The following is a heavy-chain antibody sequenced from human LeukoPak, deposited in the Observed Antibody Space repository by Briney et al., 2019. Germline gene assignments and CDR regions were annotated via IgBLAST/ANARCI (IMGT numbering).Heavy chain of an antibody. CDR3: AREISGERTYYFDY. D-gene: IGHD1-26*01. CDR2: ISSRGSTI. CDR1: GFTFSDYY. Sequence: GGSLRLSCAASGFTFSDYYMSWIRQAPGKGLEWVSYISSRGSTIYYADSVRGRFTISRDNAKNSLYLQVNSLRAEDTAVYYCAREISGERTYYFDYWGQGTLVTVSS. J-gene: IGHJ4*02. V-gene: IGHV3-11*01.